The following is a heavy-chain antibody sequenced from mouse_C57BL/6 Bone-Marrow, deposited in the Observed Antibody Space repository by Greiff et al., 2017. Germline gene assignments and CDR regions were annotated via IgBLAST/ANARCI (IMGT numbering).Heavy chain of an antibody. V-gene: IGHV14-4*01. D-gene: IGHD1-1*01. CDR1: GFNIKDDY. J-gene: IGHJ3*01. CDR3: TITTVVEEGWFAY. Sequence: EVQLQQSGAELVRPGASVKLSCTASGFNIKDDYMHWVKQRPEQGLEWIGWIDPENGDTEYASKFQGKATIPADTSSNTAYLQLSSLTSEDTAVYYCTITTVVEEGWFAYWGQGTLVTVSA. CDR2: IDPENGDT.